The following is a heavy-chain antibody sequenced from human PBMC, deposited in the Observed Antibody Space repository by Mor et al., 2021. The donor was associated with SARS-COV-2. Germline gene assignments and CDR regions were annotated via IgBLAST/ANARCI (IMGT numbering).Heavy chain of an antibody. Sequence: DYAAPVKGRFTISRDDSKNTLYLQMNSLKTEDTAVYYCTTKGYSSSRTMYYYYSGMDVWGQGTTVTVSS. CDR3: TTKGYSSSRTMYYYYSGMDV. J-gene: IGHJ6*02. V-gene: IGHV3-15*01. D-gene: IGHD6-13*01.